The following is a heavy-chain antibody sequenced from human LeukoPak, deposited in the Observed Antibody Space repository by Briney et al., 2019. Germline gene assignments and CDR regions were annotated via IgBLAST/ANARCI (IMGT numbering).Heavy chain of an antibody. V-gene: IGHV3-74*01. CDR3: ARGLIDYGSGSYYVDY. CDR1: GFTFSSYW. D-gene: IGHD3-10*01. CDR2: INSDGGST. J-gene: IGHJ4*02. Sequence: GGSLRLSCAASGFTFSSYWMHWVRQAPGKGLVWVSRINSDGGSTSYADSVKGRFTISRDNAKNTLYLQMNSLRAEDTAVYYCARGLIDYGSGSYYVDYWGQGTLVTVSS.